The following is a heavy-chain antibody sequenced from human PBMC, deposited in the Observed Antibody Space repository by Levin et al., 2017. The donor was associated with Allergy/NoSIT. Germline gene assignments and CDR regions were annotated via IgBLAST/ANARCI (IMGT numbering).Heavy chain of an antibody. J-gene: IGHJ5*02. D-gene: IGHD2-15*01. Sequence: GESLKISCAVSGFSLSDHYMSWIRQAPGKGLEWVSYISGRSDYTNYADSVKGRFTISRDNAENSMSLQMNSLRAEDTAMYYCGRTVGSGECRGGSCSNWFDPWGQGTLVTVSS. CDR3: GRTVGSGECRGGSCSNWFDP. V-gene: IGHV3-11*03. CDR1: GFSLSDHY. CDR2: ISGRSDYT.